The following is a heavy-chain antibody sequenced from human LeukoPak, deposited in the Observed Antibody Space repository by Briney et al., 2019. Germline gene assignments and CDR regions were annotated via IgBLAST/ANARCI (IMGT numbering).Heavy chain of an antibody. V-gene: IGHV3-30-3*01. CDR1: GFTFSRYW. CDR2: ISYDGSNK. CDR3: ASEVGSYDFWSDYTYGMDV. J-gene: IGHJ6*02. Sequence: PGGSLRLSCEASGFTFSRYWMSWVRQAPGKGLEWVAIISYDGSNKYYADSVKARFTISRDNPKNTLYLQMNSLRAEDTAVHYCASEVGSYDFWSDYTYGMDVWGQGTTVTVSS. D-gene: IGHD3-3*01.